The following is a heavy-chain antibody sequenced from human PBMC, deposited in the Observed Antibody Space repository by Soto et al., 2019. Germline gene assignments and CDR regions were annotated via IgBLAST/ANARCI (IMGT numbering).Heavy chain of an antibody. CDR3: ARVRTYYDSSGSHDY. D-gene: IGHD3-22*01. Sequence: ASVKVSCKASGYTFTGYFMHRVRQAPGQGLEWMGWINPNSGDTNYAQKFQGRVTMTRDMSISTAYMELRRLTSDDTAVYYCARVRTYYDSSGSHDYWGQGTLVTVSS. J-gene: IGHJ4*02. CDR1: GYTFTGYF. V-gene: IGHV1-2*02. CDR2: INPNSGDT.